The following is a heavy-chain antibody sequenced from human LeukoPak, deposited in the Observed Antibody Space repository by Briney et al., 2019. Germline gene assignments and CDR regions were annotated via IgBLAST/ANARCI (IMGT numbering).Heavy chain of an antibody. D-gene: IGHD2-2*01. V-gene: IGHV3-30-3*01. J-gene: IGHJ4*02. CDR2: ISYDGSNK. Sequence: GGSLRLSFAASGFTFSSYAMHWVRQAPGMGLEWVAVISYDGSNKYYADSVKGRFTISRDNSKNTLYLQMNSLRAEDTAVYYCARDSSSTSCLDYWGQGTLVTVSS. CDR1: GFTFSSYA. CDR3: ARDSSSTSCLDY.